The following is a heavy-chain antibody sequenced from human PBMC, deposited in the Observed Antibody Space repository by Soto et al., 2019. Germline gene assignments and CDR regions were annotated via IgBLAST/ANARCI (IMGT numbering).Heavy chain of an antibody. Sequence: GGSLRLSCAASGFTFSSYAMSWVRQAPGKGLEWVSAISGSGGSTYYADSVKGRFTISRDNSKNTLYLQMNSLRAGDTAVYYCAKDTYYYDSSGYYYFDYWGQGTLVTVSS. CDR2: ISGSGGST. J-gene: IGHJ4*02. V-gene: IGHV3-23*01. D-gene: IGHD3-22*01. CDR3: AKDTYYYDSSGYYYFDY. CDR1: GFTFSSYA.